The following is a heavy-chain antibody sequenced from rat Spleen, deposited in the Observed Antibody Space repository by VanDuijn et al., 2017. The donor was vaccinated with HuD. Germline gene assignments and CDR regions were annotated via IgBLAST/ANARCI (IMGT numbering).Heavy chain of an antibody. CDR2: IWGDGST. J-gene: IGHJ2*01. CDR1: GFSLSNYG. Sequence: QVQLKESGPGLVQPSQTLSLTCTVSGFSLSNYGVFWVRQPPGKGLEWMGGIWGDGSTKYNSAYKSRLSISRDTSKSQVFLKMNNLQTEDTAMYFCASQYYYDGYYRDYWGQGVMVTVSS. D-gene: IGHD1-12*03. CDR3: ASQYYYDGYYRDY. V-gene: IGHV2S61*01.